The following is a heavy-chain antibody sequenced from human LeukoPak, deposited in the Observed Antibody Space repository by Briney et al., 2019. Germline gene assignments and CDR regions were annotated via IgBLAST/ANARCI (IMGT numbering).Heavy chain of an antibody. Sequence: PGGSLRLSCAASGFTFSTYSMHWVRQAPGKGLEWVAVIWSDGSNKYYADSMMGRFTISRDNSKNTLYLQMNTLRAEDTAVYYCARAVGPFDYWGQGTLVTVSS. CDR1: GFTFSTYS. V-gene: IGHV3-33*01. CDR3: ARAVGPFDY. CDR2: IWSDGSNK. J-gene: IGHJ4*02.